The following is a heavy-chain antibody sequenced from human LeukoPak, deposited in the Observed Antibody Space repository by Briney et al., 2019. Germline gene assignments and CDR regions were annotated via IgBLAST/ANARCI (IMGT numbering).Heavy chain of an antibody. CDR2: IYTSGST. CDR3: PSHPLRGSYWFFDL. CDR1: GASIRSYY. J-gene: IGHJ2*01. D-gene: IGHD3-10*01. V-gene: IGHV4-4*09. Sequence: PSETLSLTCSVSGASIRSYYWSWIRQPPGKGLEWIGYIYTSGSTNHSPSLKGRVSLSMDTSKNHFSLTLSSVTAADTAVYYCPSHPLRGSYWFFDLWGRGTLVTVSS.